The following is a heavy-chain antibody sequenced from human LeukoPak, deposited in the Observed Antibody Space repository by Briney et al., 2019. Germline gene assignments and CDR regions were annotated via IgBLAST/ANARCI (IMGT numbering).Heavy chain of an antibody. CDR3: ARGAQNVAAADHWFDP. V-gene: IGHV3-48*03. Sequence: GGSLRLSCAASGFTFSSYEMNWVRQAPGKGLEWVSYISSSGSTIYYADSVKGRFTISRDYTKNSLYLQMNSLRAGDTAVYYCARGAQNVAAADHWFDPWGQGTLVTVSS. D-gene: IGHD2-2*01. CDR1: GFTFSSYE. CDR2: ISSSGSTI. J-gene: IGHJ5*02.